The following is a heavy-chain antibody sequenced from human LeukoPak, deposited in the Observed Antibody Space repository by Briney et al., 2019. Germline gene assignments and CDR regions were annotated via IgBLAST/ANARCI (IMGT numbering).Heavy chain of an antibody. CDR1: GYTFTSYG. V-gene: IGHV1-18*01. J-gene: IGHJ3*02. CDR2: ISGYNGNT. D-gene: IGHD3-22*01. Sequence: KPGASVKVSCKASGYTFTSYGISWVRQAPGQGLEWMGWISGYNGNTNYAQNLQGRVTMTTDTSTSTAYMELRSLKSDDTAVYYCASLKNYYDSSGYLVTDAFDIWGQGTMVTVSS. CDR3: ASLKNYYDSSGYLVTDAFDI.